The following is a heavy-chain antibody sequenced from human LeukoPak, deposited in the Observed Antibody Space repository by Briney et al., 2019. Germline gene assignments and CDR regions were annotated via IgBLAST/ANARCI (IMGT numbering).Heavy chain of an antibody. D-gene: IGHD4-17*01. CDR1: GFTLSSYS. CDR3: AKSRDYRDYYYYGMDV. Sequence: GGSLRLSCAASGFTLSSYSMNWVRQAPGKGLEWLSGISGAGGSTYYADSVKGRFTISRDNSKNTVYLQINSLRAEDTAVYYCAKSRDYRDYYYYGMDVWGQGTTVTVSS. J-gene: IGHJ6*02. V-gene: IGHV3-23*01. CDR2: ISGAGGST.